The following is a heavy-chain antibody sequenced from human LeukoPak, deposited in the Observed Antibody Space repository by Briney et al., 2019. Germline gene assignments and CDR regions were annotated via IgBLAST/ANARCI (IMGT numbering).Heavy chain of an antibody. CDR3: ARCSPGDSSNFYAVLQY. Sequence: SVKVSCKASGGTFSSYAVSWVRLTPGQGLEWLGGIIPVFGTTTYARKFQAKVTMTADKSTNTAYLEISSLTSDDTAVYYCARCSPGDSSNFYAVLQYWGQGTQVTVST. CDR2: IIPVFGTT. CDR1: GGTFSSYA. D-gene: IGHD3-22*01. V-gene: IGHV1-69*06. J-gene: IGHJ4*02.